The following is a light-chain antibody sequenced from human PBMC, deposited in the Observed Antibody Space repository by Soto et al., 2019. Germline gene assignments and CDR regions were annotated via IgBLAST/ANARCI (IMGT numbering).Light chain of an antibody. CDR1: QSLDNR. CDR2: DVS. Sequence: MNQSSSNLXAIKGDRVNIXCRASQSLDNRLAWYQQKPGKAPKLLTYDVSSLERGVPSRFSGRGSETEFTRTLSTLLPDDFATYYGKQSYSFFRTFGHGTMVDI. J-gene: IGKJ1*01. V-gene: IGKV1-5*01. CDR3: KQSYSFFRT.